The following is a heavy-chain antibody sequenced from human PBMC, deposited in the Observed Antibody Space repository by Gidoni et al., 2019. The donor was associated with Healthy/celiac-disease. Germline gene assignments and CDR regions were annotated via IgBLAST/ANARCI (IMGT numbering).Heavy chain of an antibody. J-gene: IGHJ4*02. Sequence: QVQLQQWGAGLLKPSETMSLTCAVYAGSFSGYYWSWIRQPPGKGLEWIGEINHSGSTNYNPSLKSRVTISVDTSKNQFSLKLSSVTAADTAVYYCARVGQQWLVGVYFDYWGQGTLVTVSS. D-gene: IGHD6-19*01. CDR1: AGSFSGYY. CDR3: ARVGQQWLVGVYFDY. CDR2: INHSGST. V-gene: IGHV4-34*01.